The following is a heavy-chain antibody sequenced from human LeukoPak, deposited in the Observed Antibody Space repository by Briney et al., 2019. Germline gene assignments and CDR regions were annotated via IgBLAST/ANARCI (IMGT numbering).Heavy chain of an antibody. J-gene: IGHJ4*02. CDR3: AKLKGWYGEGYFDY. CDR1: GFTVSSNY. D-gene: IGHD3-10*01. CDR2: IYSGGTT. Sequence: PGGSLRLSCAASGFTVSSNYMSWVRQPPGKGLEWVSVIYSGGTTFYAESVKGRFTISRDNSKNTLYLQMNSLRADDTAVYYCAKLKGWYGEGYFDYWGQGTVVTVSS. V-gene: IGHV3-53*01.